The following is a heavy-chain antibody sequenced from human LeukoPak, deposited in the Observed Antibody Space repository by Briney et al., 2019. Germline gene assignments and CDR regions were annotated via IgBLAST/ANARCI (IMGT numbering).Heavy chain of an antibody. J-gene: IGHJ5*02. Sequence: SVKVSCKASGGTFSSYAISWVRQAPGQGLEWMGGIIPIFGTANYAQKFQGRDTITTDESTSTAYMELSSLRSEDTAVYYCARMLSGSYYSWFDPWGQGTLVTVSS. V-gene: IGHV1-69*05. CDR3: ARMLSGSYYSWFDP. CDR1: GGTFSSYA. CDR2: IIPIFGTA. D-gene: IGHD1-26*01.